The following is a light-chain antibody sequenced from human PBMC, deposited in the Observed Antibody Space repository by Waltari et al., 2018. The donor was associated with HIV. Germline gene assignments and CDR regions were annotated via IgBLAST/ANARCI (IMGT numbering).Light chain of an antibody. CDR1: SGHIRSYF. Sequence: FMLTQLHSVSASPGHPGTTSCPRSSGHIRSYFVPSYQRRPGSAPTTLIYEDDKRPSGVPDRFSGSIDSSSNSASLTISGLKTEDEADYYCQSYYLTNVVFGGGTKLTVL. CDR3: QSYYLTNVV. J-gene: IGLJ2*01. CDR2: EDD. V-gene: IGLV6-57*03.